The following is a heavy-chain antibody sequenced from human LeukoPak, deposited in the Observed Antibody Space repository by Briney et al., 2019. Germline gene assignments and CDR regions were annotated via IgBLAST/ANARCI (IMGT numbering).Heavy chain of an antibody. J-gene: IGHJ3*02. Sequence: GGSLRLSCAASGFTFDDYGMSWVRQAPGKGLEWFSGINWNGGSTGYADSVKGRFTISRDNAKNSLYLQMNSLRAEDTALYYCARDLRGIDTMIVVVNGGDAFDIWGQGTMVTVSS. CDR1: GFTFDDYG. CDR2: INWNGGST. CDR3: ARDLRGIDTMIVVVNGGDAFDI. D-gene: IGHD3-22*01. V-gene: IGHV3-20*04.